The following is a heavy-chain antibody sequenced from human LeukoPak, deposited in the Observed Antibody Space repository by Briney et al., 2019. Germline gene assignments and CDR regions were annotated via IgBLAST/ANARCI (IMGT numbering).Heavy chain of an antibody. D-gene: IGHD3-10*01. CDR2: IYYSGST. J-gene: IGHJ4*02. CDR3: ARSRSPYGSGSFAFDY. V-gene: IGHV4-59*08. CDR1: GGSISSYY. Sequence: SETLSLTCTVSGGSISSYYWSWIRQPPGKGPEWIGYIYYSGSTNYNPSLKSRVTISVDTSKNQFSLKLSSVTAADTAVYYCARSRSPYGSGSFAFDYWGQGTLVTVSS.